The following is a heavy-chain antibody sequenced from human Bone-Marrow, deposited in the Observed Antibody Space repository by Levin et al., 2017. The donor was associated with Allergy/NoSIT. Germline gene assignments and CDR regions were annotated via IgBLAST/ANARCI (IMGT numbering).Heavy chain of an antibody. CDR2: IYHSGST. Sequence: PSETLSLTCAVSGGSISSGGYSWSWIRQPPGKGLEWIGYIYHSGSTYYNPSLKSRVTISVDRSKNQFSLKLSSVTAADTAVYYCARDSYYYDSKGAFDIWGQGTMVTVSS. V-gene: IGHV4-30-2*01. J-gene: IGHJ3*02. D-gene: IGHD3-22*01. CDR3: ARDSYYYDSKGAFDI. CDR1: GGSISSGGYS.